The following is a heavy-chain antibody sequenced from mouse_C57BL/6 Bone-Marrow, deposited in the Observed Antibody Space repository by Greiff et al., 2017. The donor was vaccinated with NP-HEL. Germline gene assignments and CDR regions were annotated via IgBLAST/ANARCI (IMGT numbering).Heavy chain of an antibody. J-gene: IGHJ2*01. CDR2: ISDGGSYT. CDR3: ARDLGRGYYFDY. V-gene: IGHV5-4*01. CDR1: GFTFSSYA. D-gene: IGHD4-1*01. Sequence: EVKLMESGGGLVKPGGSLKLSCAASGFTFSSYAMSWVRQTPEKRLEWVATISDGGSYTYYPDNVKGRFTISRDNAKNNLYLQMSHLKSEDTAMYYCARDLGRGYYFDYWGQGTTLTVSS.